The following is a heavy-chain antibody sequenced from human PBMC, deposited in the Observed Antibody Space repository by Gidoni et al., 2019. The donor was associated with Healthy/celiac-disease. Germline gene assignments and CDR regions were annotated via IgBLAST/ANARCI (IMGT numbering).Heavy chain of an antibody. D-gene: IGHD5-12*01. CDR1: GGSISSYY. CDR3: ARLATY. J-gene: IGHJ4*02. Sequence: QVQLQDSGPGRGKPSETLFLTCTVSGGSISSYYGGWFRQPPGKGLEWIEYIYYGGGNNNNPSVKRRVTISVETSKKQFSLKLGSVSATDKAVYYCARLATYWGQGTLVTVSS. CDR2: IYYGGGN. V-gene: IGHV4-59*08.